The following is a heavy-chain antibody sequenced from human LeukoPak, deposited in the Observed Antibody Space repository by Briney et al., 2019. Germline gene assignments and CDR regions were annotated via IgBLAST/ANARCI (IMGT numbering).Heavy chain of an antibody. Sequence: GASVKVSCKASGGTFSSYAISWVRQAPGQGLEWMGRIIPILGIANYAQKFQGRVTITADKSTSTAYMELSSLRSEDTAVYYCAREKGSGSYYKPTHYYYMDVWGKGTTVTVSS. CDR2: IIPILGIA. CDR1: GGTFSSYA. CDR3: AREKGSGSYYKPTHYYYMDV. V-gene: IGHV1-69*04. J-gene: IGHJ6*03. D-gene: IGHD3-10*01.